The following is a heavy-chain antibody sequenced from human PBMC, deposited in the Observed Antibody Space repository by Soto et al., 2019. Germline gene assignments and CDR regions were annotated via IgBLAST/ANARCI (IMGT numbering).Heavy chain of an antibody. J-gene: IGHJ6*01. CDR1: GGTPSNSA. Sequence: QVHLLLQSGAAVKKPGSSVKVSCKASGGTPSNSAISWVRQAPGQGLEWMGGIMPVFGLVKYAQNFQGRVTITADESTNTACMELSSLRPEDTAVYYCAGGRIVVVGSRAYYGMDVWGQGPTVSVSS. CDR3: AGGRIVVVGSRAYYGMDV. V-gene: IGHV1-69*01. CDR2: IMPVFGLV. D-gene: IGHD3-22*01.